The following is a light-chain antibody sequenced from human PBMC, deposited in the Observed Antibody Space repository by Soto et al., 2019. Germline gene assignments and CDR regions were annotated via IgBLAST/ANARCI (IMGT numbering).Light chain of an antibody. Sequence: EIVLTQSPGTLSLSAGERATLSCRASQSVSSNYFAWFQQKPGQAPRLLIYDASNRATGIPARFSGSGSGTDFTLTISSLGPEDFAVYYCQQRSNWPPFTFGPGTKVDIK. CDR3: QQRSNWPPFT. J-gene: IGKJ3*01. V-gene: IGKV3-11*01. CDR2: DAS. CDR1: QSVSSNY.